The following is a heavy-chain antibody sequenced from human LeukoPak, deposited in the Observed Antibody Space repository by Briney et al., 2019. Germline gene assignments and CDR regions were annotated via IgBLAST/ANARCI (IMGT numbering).Heavy chain of an antibody. D-gene: IGHD4-17*01. V-gene: IGHV4-34*01. CDR1: GGSFSGYY. CDR2: INHSGST. Sequence: SETLSLTCAVYGGSFSGYYWSWIRQPPGKGLEWIGEINHSGSTNYNPSLKSRVTISVDTSKNQFSLKLSSVTAADTAVYYCARDRGYGRVLANRFAFDVWGQGTMVTVSS. CDR3: ARDRGYGRVLANRFAFDV. J-gene: IGHJ3*01.